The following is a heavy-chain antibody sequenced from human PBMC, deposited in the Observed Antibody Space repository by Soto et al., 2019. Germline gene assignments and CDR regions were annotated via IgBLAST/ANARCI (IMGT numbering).Heavy chain of an antibody. V-gene: IGHV1-69*13. J-gene: IGHJ4*02. CDR1: GGTFSSYR. D-gene: IGHD6-13*01. CDR3: ARDSGAKLSSS. Sequence: SVKVSCKASGGTFSSYRFNWVRQARGQGLEWLGGIVPIYRTAGYAQKFQGRVTITADESTRTVYMGLSSLKSQDTALYYCARDSGAKLSSSWGQGTLVTVSS. CDR2: IVPIYRTA.